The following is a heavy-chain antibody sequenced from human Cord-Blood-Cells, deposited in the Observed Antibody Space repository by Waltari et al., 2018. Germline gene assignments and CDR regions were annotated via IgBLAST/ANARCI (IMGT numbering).Heavy chain of an antibody. Sequence: QVQLHQWGAGLFKPSETLSLTCAVYGGSVSGYSCRWIRQPPGQGLEWIGEINHSGSTNYNPYLKSRVTISVDTSKNQFSLKLSSVTAADTAVYYCARASSLYCSSTSCYDAFDIWGQGTMVTVSS. CDR3: ARASSLYCSSTSCYDAFDI. CDR2: INHSGST. CDR1: GGSVSGYS. J-gene: IGHJ3*02. V-gene: IGHV4-34*01. D-gene: IGHD2-2*01.